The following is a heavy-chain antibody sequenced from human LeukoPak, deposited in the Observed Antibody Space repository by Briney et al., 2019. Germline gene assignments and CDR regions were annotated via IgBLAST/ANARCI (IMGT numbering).Heavy chain of an antibody. CDR2: INPSGGST. J-gene: IGHJ4*02. CDR1: GGTFSSYA. Sequence: ASVKVSCKASGGTFSSYAISWVRQAPGQGLEWMGIINPSGGSTSYAQKFQGRVTMTRDTSTSTVYMELSSLRSEDTAVYYCARDGGIYDSSGYYSLWGQGTLVTVSS. D-gene: IGHD3-22*01. V-gene: IGHV1-46*01. CDR3: ARDGGIYDSSGYYSL.